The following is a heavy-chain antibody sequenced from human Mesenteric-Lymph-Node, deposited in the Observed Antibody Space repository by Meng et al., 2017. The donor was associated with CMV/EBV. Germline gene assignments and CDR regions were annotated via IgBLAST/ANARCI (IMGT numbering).Heavy chain of an antibody. D-gene: IGHD2-2*01. J-gene: IGHJ4*02. CDR1: GFTFSSYS. V-gene: IGHV3-21*01. CDR3: ARGDGRIVVVPAARYLRHNFDY. Sequence: GGSLRLSCAASGFTFSSYSMNWVRQAPGKGLEWVSSISSSSSYIYYADSVMGRFTISRDNAKKSLYLQMNSLIAEDMAVYYCARGDGRIVVVPAARYLRHNFDYWGQGALVTVSS. CDR2: ISSSSSYI.